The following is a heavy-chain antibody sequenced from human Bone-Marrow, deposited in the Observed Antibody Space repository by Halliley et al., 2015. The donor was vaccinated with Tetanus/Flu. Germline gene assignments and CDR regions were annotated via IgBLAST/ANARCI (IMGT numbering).Heavy chain of an antibody. CDR3: ARGRPSDTWFSNWFNP. J-gene: IGHJ5*02. Sequence: TLSLTCTVSGGSIRSDYWSWIRQTPGKGLEWIGYIYDIGITNYNPSLRRRVTMSLDTSNNHFSLGLRSVTTADAAVYYCARGRPSDTWFSNWFNPWGQGTLVTFSS. V-gene: IGHV4-59*01. CDR1: GGSIRSDY. CDR2: IYDIGIT. D-gene: IGHD3-10*01.